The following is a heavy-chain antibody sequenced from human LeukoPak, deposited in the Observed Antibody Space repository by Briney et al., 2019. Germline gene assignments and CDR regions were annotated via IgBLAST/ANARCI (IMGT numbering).Heavy chain of an antibody. CDR2: INPNSGGT. V-gene: IGHV1-2*02. J-gene: IGHJ4*02. Sequence: GASVKVSCKASGYTFTGYYLHWVRQAPGQGLEWMGWINPNSGGTNYAQKFQGRVTMTRDTSISTAYMELSRLRSDDTAVYYCATSSRLLWFGELSFDYWGQGTLVTVSS. D-gene: IGHD3-10*01. CDR1: GYTFTGYY. CDR3: ATSSRLLWFGELSFDY.